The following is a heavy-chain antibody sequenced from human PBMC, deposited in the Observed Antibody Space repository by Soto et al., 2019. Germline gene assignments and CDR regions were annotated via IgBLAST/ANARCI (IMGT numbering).Heavy chain of an antibody. D-gene: IGHD5-12*01. CDR3: ARESRDGYKGGDAFDI. CDR1: GFTFSSYG. Sequence: VGSLRLSCAASGFTFSSYGMHWVRQAPGKGLEWVAVIWYDGSNKYYADSVKGRFTISRDNSKNTLYLQMNSLRAEDTAVYYCARESRDGYKGGDAFDIWGQGTMVTVSS. V-gene: IGHV3-33*01. CDR2: IWYDGSNK. J-gene: IGHJ3*02.